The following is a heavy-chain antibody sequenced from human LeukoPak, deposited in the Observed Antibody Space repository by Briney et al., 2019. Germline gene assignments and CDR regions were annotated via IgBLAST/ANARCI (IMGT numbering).Heavy chain of an antibody. CDR1: GGSISSSSYY. CDR3: AREYSGRHAFDI. CDR2: IYYGGST. V-gene: IGHV4-39*07. J-gene: IGHJ3*02. D-gene: IGHD5-12*01. Sequence: PSETLSLTCTVSGGSISSSSYYWGWIRQPPGKGLEWIGSIYYGGSTYYNPSLKSRVTISVDTSKNQFSLKLSSVTAADTAAYYCAREYSGRHAFDIWGQGTMVTVSS.